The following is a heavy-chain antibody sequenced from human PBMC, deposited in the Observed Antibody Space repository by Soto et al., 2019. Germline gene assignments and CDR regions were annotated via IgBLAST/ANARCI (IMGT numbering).Heavy chain of an antibody. V-gene: IGHV4-4*02. Sequence: QVQLQESGPGLVKPSGTLSLTCAVSGGSVTISNWWSWVRQTPGKGLEWIGQIHHSGSTNYNPSLTSRVTISVDKSKNHFSLEMKSVTAADTAVYYCARGGYYFYMDVWGKGTTVTVSS. CDR3: ARGGYYFYMDV. J-gene: IGHJ6*03. CDR2: IHHSGST. D-gene: IGHD1-26*01. CDR1: GGSVTISNW.